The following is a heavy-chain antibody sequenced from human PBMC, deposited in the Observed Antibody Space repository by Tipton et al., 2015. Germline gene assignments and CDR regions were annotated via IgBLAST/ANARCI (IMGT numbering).Heavy chain of an antibody. J-gene: IGHJ4*02. Sequence: TLSLTCAVSGGSISSTNWWTWVRQPPGRGLESLGYIYHSGRTNYNPSLRSRLTMSVDSSKNQFSLRLSSATAADTAVYYCARLTGDYYDSATYDPTYVDYWGQGILVSVSP. CDR3: ARLTGDYYDSATYDPTYVDY. V-gene: IGHV4-4*02. CDR1: GGSISSTNW. D-gene: IGHD3-22*01. CDR2: IYHSGRT.